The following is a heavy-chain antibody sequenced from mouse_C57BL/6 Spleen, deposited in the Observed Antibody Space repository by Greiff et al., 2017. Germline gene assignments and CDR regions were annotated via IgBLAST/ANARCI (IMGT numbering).Heavy chain of an antibody. CDR3: ARDYGGYFDV. CDR2: IYPGSGNT. Sequence: VMLVESGAELVRPGASVKLSCKASGYTFTDYYINWVKQRPGQGLEWIARIYPGSGNTYYNEKFKGKATLTAEKSSSTAYMQLSSLTSEDSAVYFCARDYGGYFDVWGTGTTGTVSS. D-gene: IGHD1-1*01. J-gene: IGHJ1*03. V-gene: IGHV1-76*01. CDR1: GYTFTDYY.